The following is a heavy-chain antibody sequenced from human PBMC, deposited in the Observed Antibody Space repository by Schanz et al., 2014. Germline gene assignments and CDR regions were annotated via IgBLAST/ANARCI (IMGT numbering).Heavy chain of an antibody. V-gene: IGHV1-3*04. J-gene: IGHJ4*02. CDR3: ATGPSGSLDY. CDR2: INTANGYT. D-gene: IGHD3-10*01. Sequence: QVQLVQSGAEVKKPGASVKVSCKASGYTFTSYAMHWVRQAPGHRPEWMGRINTANGYTHYSETFQDRVTISADTSASTAYMEVRSLTSEDTAVYYCATGPSGSLDYWGQGTLVTVSS. CDR1: GYTFTSYA.